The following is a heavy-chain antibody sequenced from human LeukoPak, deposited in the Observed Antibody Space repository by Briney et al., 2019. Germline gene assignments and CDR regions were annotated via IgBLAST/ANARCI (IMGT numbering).Heavy chain of an antibody. CDR1: GFTFSSYV. V-gene: IGHV3-64*01. CDR2: ISSNGGST. D-gene: IGHD3-22*01. CDR3: ARGGQSKYDSSGYLNYFDY. J-gene: IGHJ4*02. Sequence: GGSLRLSCAASGFTFSSYVMYWVRQAPGKGLEYVSSISSNGGSTYYANTVKGRFTISRDNSKNTLYLQMGSLRAEDMAVYYCARGGQSKYDSSGYLNYFDYWGQGTLVTVSS.